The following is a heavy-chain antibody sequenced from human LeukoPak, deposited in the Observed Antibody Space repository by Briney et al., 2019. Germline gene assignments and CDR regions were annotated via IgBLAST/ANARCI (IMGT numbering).Heavy chain of an antibody. D-gene: IGHD1-1*01. CDR3: AKHYTTAVKYYFDY. V-gene: IGHV3-23*01. Sequence: GGSLKLSFAASGFTFTGIPMVWFGRVPGKGWEGASGISGSGDSTYYADSVKGRFTISRDNSKNTLYLQMNSLRAEDTAVYYCAKHYTTAVKYYFDYWGQGTPVTVSS. CDR1: GFTFTGIP. J-gene: IGHJ4*02. CDR2: ISGSGDST.